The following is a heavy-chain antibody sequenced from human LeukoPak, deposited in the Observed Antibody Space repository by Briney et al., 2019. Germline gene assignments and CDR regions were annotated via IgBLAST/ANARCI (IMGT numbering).Heavy chain of an antibody. Sequence: GGSLRLSCAASGLTFSNAWMSWVRQAPGKGLEWVGRIKSKTDGGTTGYAAPVKGRFTISRDDSKNTLYLQMNSLKTEDTAVYYCTTDPDYYDSSGQVYWGQGTLVTVSS. V-gene: IGHV3-15*01. D-gene: IGHD3-22*01. CDR2: IKSKTDGGTT. CDR3: TTDPDYYDSSGQVY. CDR1: GLTFSNAW. J-gene: IGHJ4*02.